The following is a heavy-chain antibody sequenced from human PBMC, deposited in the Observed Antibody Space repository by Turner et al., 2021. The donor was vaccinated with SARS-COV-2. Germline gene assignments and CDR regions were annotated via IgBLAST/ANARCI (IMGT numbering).Heavy chain of an antibody. CDR1: GGSLSGYY. Sequence: QVQLQQWGAGPLKPSATLSLICAVNGGSLSGYYWTWIRQPPGKGLEWIGEVHPYGTTYSNPSLKGRVSMSVDTSKNQFSLKLISVTAADTAFYYCARGDDPRKSGVVWGQGTLVTVSS. CDR3: ARGDDPRKSGVV. D-gene: IGHD3-3*01. J-gene: IGHJ4*02. CDR2: VHPYGTT. V-gene: IGHV4-34*01.